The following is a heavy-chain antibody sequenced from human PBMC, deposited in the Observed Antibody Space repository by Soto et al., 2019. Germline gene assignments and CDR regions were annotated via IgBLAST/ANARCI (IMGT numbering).Heavy chain of an antibody. V-gene: IGHV3-23*01. D-gene: IGHD2-15*01. CDR3: AKDVGIVVVVAANFGY. Sequence: GGSLRLSCAASGFTFSSYAMSWVRQAPGKGLEWVSAISGSGGSTYYADSVKGRFTISRDNSKNTLYLQMNSLRAEDTAVYYCAKDVGIVVVVAANFGYWGQGTLVTVSS. J-gene: IGHJ4*02. CDR1: GFTFSSYA. CDR2: ISGSGGST.